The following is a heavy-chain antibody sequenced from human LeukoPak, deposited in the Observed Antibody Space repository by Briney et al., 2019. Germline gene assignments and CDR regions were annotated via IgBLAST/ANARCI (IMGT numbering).Heavy chain of an antibody. CDR3: ARNRGTYYGLNDY. CDR1: GFTFNSDW. Sequence: GGSLRLSCAGSGFTFNSDWMHWVRQAPGKGLVWLSRINSDGSSRSYADSVKGRFTISRDNGKNTLYLQMNSLRAEDTAVYYCARNRGTYYGLNDYWGQGTRVTVSS. CDR2: INSDGSSR. V-gene: IGHV3-74*01. D-gene: IGHD1-26*01. J-gene: IGHJ4*02.